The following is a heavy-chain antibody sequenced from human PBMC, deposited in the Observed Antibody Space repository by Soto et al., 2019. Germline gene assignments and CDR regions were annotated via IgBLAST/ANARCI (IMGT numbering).Heavy chain of an antibody. J-gene: IGHJ5*02. D-gene: IGHD2-15*01. Sequence: ASVKVSCKASRYTFTSYAMHWVRQAPGQRLEWMGWINAGNGNTKYSQKFQGRVTITRDTSASTAYMELSSLRSEDTAVYYCAGGFSGGEADGFDPWGQGTLVPVSS. CDR1: RYTFTSYA. CDR3: AGGFSGGEADGFDP. V-gene: IGHV1-3*01. CDR2: INAGNGNT.